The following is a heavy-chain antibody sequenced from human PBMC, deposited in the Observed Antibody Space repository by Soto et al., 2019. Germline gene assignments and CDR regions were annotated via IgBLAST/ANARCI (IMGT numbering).Heavy chain of an antibody. CDR3: ARDKQWLVRGYYYGMDV. CDR2: ISSSSSYI. V-gene: IGHV3-21*01. CDR1: GFTFSSYS. D-gene: IGHD6-19*01. Sequence: GGSLRLSCAASGFTFSSYSMNWVRQAPGKGLEWVSSISSSSSYIYYADSVKGRFTISRDNAKNSLYLQMNSLRAEDTAVYYCARDKQWLVRGYYYGMDVWGQGTTVTVSS. J-gene: IGHJ6*02.